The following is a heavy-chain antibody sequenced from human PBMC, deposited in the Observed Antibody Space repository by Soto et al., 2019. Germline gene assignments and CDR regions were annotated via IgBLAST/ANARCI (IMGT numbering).Heavy chain of an antibody. V-gene: IGHV1-69*13. CDR2: IIPIFGTA. D-gene: IGHD3-3*01. CDR1: GGSFSIYT. CDR3: ASSPYYDFWSHYNSFDY. Sequence: SVKVSCKPSGGSFSIYTFNWVRQAPGQGLEWMGGIIPIFGTATYAQKFQGRVTITAEDATSTAYMELRSLRSDDTAVYYCASSPYYDFWSHYNSFDYWGQGILVTVSS. J-gene: IGHJ4*02.